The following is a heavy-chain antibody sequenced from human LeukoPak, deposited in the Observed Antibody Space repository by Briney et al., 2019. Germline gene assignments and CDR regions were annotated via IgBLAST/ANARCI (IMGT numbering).Heavy chain of an antibody. D-gene: IGHD6-13*01. Sequence: ASVKVSCKASGYTFTSYDINWVRQATGQGLEWMGWMNPNSGNTGYAQKFQGRVTMTRNTSISTAYMELSSLRSEDTAVYYCARVDSSSWYAFDYWAREPWSPSPQ. J-gene: IGHJ4*02. V-gene: IGHV1-8*01. CDR1: GYTFTSYD. CDR2: MNPNSGNT. CDR3: ARVDSSSWYAFDY.